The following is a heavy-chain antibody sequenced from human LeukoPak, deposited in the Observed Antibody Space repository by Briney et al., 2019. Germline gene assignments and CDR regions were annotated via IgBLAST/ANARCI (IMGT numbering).Heavy chain of an antibody. Sequence: ASVRVSCKASGDTFSSYAISWVRQAPGQGLEWMGRIIPIFGIANYAQKFQGRVTITADKPTSTAYMELSSLRSEDTAVYYCARPSTRYGDTIDYWGQGTLVTVSS. V-gene: IGHV1-69*04. J-gene: IGHJ4*02. CDR3: ARPSTRYGDTIDY. D-gene: IGHD4-17*01. CDR1: GDTFSSYA. CDR2: IIPIFGIA.